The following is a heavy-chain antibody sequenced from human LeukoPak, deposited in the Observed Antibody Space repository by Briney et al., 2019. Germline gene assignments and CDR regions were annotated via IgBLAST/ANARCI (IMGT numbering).Heavy chain of an antibody. V-gene: IGHV1-69*05. J-gene: IGHJ6*03. D-gene: IGHD3-3*01. Sequence: ASVKVSCKASGGTFSSYAISWVRQAPGQGLEWMGGIIPIFGTANYAQKFQGRVTITTDESTSTAYMELSSLRSEDTAVYYCASGRGIRFTMDVWGKGTTATVSS. CDR2: IIPIFGTA. CDR3: ASGRGIRFTMDV. CDR1: GGTFSSYA.